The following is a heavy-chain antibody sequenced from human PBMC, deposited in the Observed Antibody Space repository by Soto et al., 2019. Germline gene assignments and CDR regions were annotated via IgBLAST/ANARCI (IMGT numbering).Heavy chain of an antibody. J-gene: IGHJ5*02. D-gene: IGHD2-15*01. CDR1: GGTFSSYT. V-gene: IGHV1-69*02. CDR3: ARVRCSGGSCYLNYNWFDP. Sequence: QVQLVQSGAEVMKPGSSVKVSCKASGGTFSSYTISWVRQAPGQGLEWMGRIIPILGIANYAQKFQGRVTITADKSTSTAYMELSSLRSEDTAVYYCARVRCSGGSCYLNYNWFDPWGQGTLVTVSS. CDR2: IIPILGIA.